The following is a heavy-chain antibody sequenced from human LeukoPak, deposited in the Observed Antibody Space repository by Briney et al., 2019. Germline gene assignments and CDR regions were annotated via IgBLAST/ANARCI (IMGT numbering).Heavy chain of an antibody. J-gene: IGHJ4*02. Sequence: GGSLRLSCAASGFTFSSYWMHWVRQAPGKGLVWVSRINSDGSSTSYADSVKGRFTISRDNAKNTLYLQMNSLRAEDTAVYYCARGNDFWSGYYRAPDYRGQGTLVTVSS. CDR1: GFTFSSYW. CDR2: INSDGSST. D-gene: IGHD3-3*01. V-gene: IGHV3-74*01. CDR3: ARGNDFWSGYYRAPDY.